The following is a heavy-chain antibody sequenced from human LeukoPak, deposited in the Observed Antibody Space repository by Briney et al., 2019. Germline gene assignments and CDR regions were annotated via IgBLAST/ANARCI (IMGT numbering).Heavy chain of an antibody. Sequence: GESLKISCKDSGYSFTNYWIGWVRQMPGKGLEWMGIIYPGDSDARYSPSFQGQVSMSADKSISTAYLQWSNLKASDTAMYYCASSITFGGVPGHYWGQGALVTVSS. CDR3: ASSITFGGVPGHY. V-gene: IGHV5-51*01. CDR2: IYPGDSDA. D-gene: IGHD3-16*01. J-gene: IGHJ4*02. CDR1: GYSFTNYW.